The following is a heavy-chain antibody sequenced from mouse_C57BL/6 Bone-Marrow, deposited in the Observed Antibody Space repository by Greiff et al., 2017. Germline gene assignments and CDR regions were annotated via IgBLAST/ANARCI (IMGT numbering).Heavy chain of an antibody. CDR2: IHPNSGST. CDR1: GYTFTSYW. V-gene: IGHV1-64*01. D-gene: IGHD1-1*01. J-gene: IGHJ1*03. Sequence: QVQLQQPGAELVKPGASVKLSCKASGYTFTSYWIHWVKQRPGQGLEWIGMIHPNSGSTNYNEKFKSKATLTVDKSSSTAYMQLSSLTSEDSAVYYCARLGYYYGSSYRYFDVWGTGTTVTVSS. CDR3: ARLGYYYGSSYRYFDV.